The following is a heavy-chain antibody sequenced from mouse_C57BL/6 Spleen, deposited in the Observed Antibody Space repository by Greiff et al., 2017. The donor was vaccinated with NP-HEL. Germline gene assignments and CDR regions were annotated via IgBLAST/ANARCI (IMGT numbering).Heavy chain of an antibody. D-gene: IGHD1-1*01. CDR3: ARRGVPYYYGSSYGAMDY. CDR2: IYPSDSET. CDR1: GYTFTSYW. J-gene: IGHJ4*01. V-gene: IGHV1-61*01. Sequence: VQLQQPGAELVRPGSSVKLSCKASGYTFTSYWMDWVKQRPGQGLEWIGNIYPSDSETHYNQKFKDKATLTVDKSSSTAYMQLSSLTSEDSAVYYCARRGVPYYYGSSYGAMDYWGQGTSVTVSS.